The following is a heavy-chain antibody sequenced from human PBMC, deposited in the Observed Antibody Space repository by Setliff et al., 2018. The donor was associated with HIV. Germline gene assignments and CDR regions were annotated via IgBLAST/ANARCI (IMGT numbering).Heavy chain of an antibody. Sequence: GASVKVSCQDCGYIFTMYTMYWVRQAPGQRLEWMGRMNTVNGNTKYSQNFQGRVTITRDTSASTAYMALTTLRPEDTAVYYCARTDYGCNSGGNYFDYWGQGSLVTVSS. J-gene: IGHJ4*02. CDR1: GYIFTMYT. D-gene: IGHD3-10*01. CDR2: MNTVNGNT. CDR3: ARTDYGCNSGGNYFDY. V-gene: IGHV1-3*04.